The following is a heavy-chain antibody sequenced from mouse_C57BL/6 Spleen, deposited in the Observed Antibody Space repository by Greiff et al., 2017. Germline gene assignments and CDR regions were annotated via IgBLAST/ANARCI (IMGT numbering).Heavy chain of an antibody. V-gene: IGHV1-20*01. CDR1: GYSFTGYF. J-gene: IGHJ2*01. D-gene: IGHD1-1*01. CDR3: ARQYYGSRGDYFDY. CDR2: INPYNGDT. Sequence: VQLQQSGPELVKPGDSVKISCKASGYSFTGYFMNWVMQSHGKSLEWIGRINPYNGDTFYNQKFKGKATLTVDKSSSTAHMELRSLTSEDSAVYYCARQYYGSRGDYFDYWGQGTTLTVSS.